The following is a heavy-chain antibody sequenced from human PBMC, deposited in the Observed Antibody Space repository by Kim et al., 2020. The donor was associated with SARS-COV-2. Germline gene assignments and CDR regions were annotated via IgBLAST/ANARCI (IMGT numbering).Heavy chain of an antibody. V-gene: IGHV4-59*13. J-gene: IGHJ4*02. CDR3: ARDYYDSSGYYYYFDY. D-gene: IGHD3-22*01. CDR2: IYYSGST. Sequence: SETLSLTCTVSGGSISSYYWSWIRQPPGKGLEWIGYIYYSGSTNYNPSLKSRVTISVDTSKNQFSLKLSSVTAADTAVYYCARDYYDSSGYYYYFDYWGQGTLVTVSS. CDR1: GGSISSYY.